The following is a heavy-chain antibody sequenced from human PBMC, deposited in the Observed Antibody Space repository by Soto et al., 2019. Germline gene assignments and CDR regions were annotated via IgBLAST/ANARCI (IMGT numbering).Heavy chain of an antibody. CDR3: ARSAGWYAVHS. Sequence: QVQLQESGPGLVKPSGTLSLTCAVSGDSVSSPYYWCWVRQPPGKGLEWIGEVFYTGTTSYNQPLGSRIPISMDKSNMQFSLDLRSVTAADTAVYYCARSAGWYAVHSWGPGTPVIVSS. J-gene: IGHJ4*02. V-gene: IGHV4-4*02. CDR2: VFYTGTT. CDR1: GDSVSSPYY. D-gene: IGHD6-19*01.